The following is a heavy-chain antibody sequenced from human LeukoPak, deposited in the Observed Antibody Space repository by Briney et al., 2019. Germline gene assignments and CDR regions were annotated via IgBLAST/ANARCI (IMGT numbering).Heavy chain of an antibody. Sequence: SETLSLTCAVYGGSFSGYYWSWIRQPPGKGLEWIGEINHSGSTNYNPSLKSRVTISVDTSKNQFSLKLSSVTAADTAVYYCTGFSDAFDIWGQGTMVTVSS. J-gene: IGHJ3*02. CDR1: GGSFSGYY. V-gene: IGHV4-34*01. D-gene: IGHD1-1*01. CDR2: INHSGST. CDR3: TGFSDAFDI.